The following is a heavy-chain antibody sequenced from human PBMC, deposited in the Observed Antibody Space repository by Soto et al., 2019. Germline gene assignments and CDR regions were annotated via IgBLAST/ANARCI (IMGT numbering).Heavy chain of an antibody. V-gene: IGHV4-4*02. D-gene: IGHD2-21*01. J-gene: IGHJ4*02. CDR2: TSHTGRT. CDR3: ARDINYSFDS. CDR1: GYLISSPKL. Sequence: SETLSLTRACSGYLISSPKLSLWVRQHPGKGLGSDGKTSHTGRTNKKPSTKSRVTTSLDNSKTPSYLRLNFVTAADTVVVYCARDINYSFDSWGRGTTVTVSS.